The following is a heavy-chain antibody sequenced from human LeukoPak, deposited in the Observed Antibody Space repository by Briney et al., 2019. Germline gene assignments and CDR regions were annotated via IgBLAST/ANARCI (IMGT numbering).Heavy chain of an antibody. CDR2: ISGSGGST. V-gene: IGHV3-23*01. J-gene: IGHJ5*02. CDR3: AKNQMGYSYGPNWFDP. D-gene: IGHD5-18*01. Sequence: GGSLRLSCAASGFTFSSYAMSWVRQAPGKGLEWVSAISGSGGSTYYADSVKGRFTISRDNSKNTLYLQMNSLRAEDTAVYCCAKNQMGYSYGPNWFDPWGQGTLVTVSS. CDR1: GFTFSSYA.